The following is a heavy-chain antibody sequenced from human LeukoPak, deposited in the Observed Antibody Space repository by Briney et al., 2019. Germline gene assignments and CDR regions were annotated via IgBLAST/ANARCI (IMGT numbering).Heavy chain of an antibody. CDR3: ARVDSGDHGNIPL. D-gene: IGHD1-26*01. J-gene: IGHJ1*01. CDR1: GFTFSSYA. V-gene: IGHV4-59*08. Sequence: PGGSLRFCCAASGFTFSSYAMSWVRQAPGKGLEWIGYIYHTGTTRYNPSLNSRVTISVETSKNQFSLRLNSVTAADTAIYYCARVDSGDHGNIPLWGQGTLVTVSS. CDR2: IYHTGTT.